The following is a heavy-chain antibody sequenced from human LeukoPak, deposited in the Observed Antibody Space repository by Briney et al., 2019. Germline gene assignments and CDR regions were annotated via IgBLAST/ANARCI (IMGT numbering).Heavy chain of an antibody. CDR3: ARNHYYYYMDV. J-gene: IGHJ6*03. V-gene: IGHV3-74*01. CDR2: INTDGSST. CDR1: GFIFSSYW. Sequence: GGSLRLSCAASGFIFSSYWMHWVRQAPGKGLVWVSRINTDGSSTSYADSVKGRFTISRDNAKNTLYLQMNSLRAEDTAVYYCARNHYYYYMDVWGKGTTVTVSS.